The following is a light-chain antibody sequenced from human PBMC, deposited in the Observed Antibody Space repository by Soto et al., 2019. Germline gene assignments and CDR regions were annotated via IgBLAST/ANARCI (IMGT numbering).Light chain of an antibody. CDR3: QQYYSTPYN. J-gene: IGKJ2*01. Sequence: DIVMTQSPDSLAVSLGERATINCKSGQSVLYSSKNKNYLAWYQQKAGQPPKLLIFGASTRESGVPDRFSGSGSGTDFTLTISSLQAEDVAVYYCQQYYSTPYNFGQGTKLEIK. CDR1: QSVLYSSKNKNY. CDR2: GAS. V-gene: IGKV4-1*01.